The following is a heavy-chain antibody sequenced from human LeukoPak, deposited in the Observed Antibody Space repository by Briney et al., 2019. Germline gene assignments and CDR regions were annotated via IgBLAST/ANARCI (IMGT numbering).Heavy chain of an antibody. Sequence: SVKVSCKASGGTFSSYAISWVRQAPGQGLEWRGGSIPIFGTANYARKFQGRVTITADESTSTAYMELSSLRSEDTAVYYRARGVVPAAMEDNWFDPWGQGTLVTVSS. CDR2: SIPIFGTA. V-gene: IGHV1-69*13. CDR1: GGTFSSYA. D-gene: IGHD2-2*01. J-gene: IGHJ5*02. CDR3: ARGVVPAAMEDNWFDP.